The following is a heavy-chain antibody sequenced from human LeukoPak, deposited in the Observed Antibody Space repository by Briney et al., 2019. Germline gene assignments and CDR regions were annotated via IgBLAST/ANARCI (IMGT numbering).Heavy chain of an antibody. CDR2: IIPIFGTA. Sequence: SVKVSCKASGGTFSSYAISWVRQAPGQGLEWMGGIIPIFGTANYARKFQGRVTITADESTSTAYMELSSLRSEDTAAYYCARVWRGLRAFDIWGQGTMVTVSS. J-gene: IGHJ3*02. CDR1: GGTFSSYA. V-gene: IGHV1-69*13. CDR3: ARVWRGLRAFDI. D-gene: IGHD3-10*01.